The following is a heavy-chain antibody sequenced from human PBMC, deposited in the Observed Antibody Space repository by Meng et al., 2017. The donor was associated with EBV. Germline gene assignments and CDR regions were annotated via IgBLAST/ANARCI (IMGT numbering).Heavy chain of an antibody. CDR1: GGTFSSYA. V-gene: IGHV1-69*06. Sequence: QGQVEQSGAEVKKPGSSVKVSCKASGGTFSSYAISWVRQASGQGLEWMGGIIPIFGTANYAQKFQGRVTITADKSTSTAYMELSSLRSEDTAVYYCARAEIAAAGRLDYWGQGTLVTVSS. CDR2: IIPIFGTA. J-gene: IGHJ4*02. CDR3: ARAEIAAAGRLDY. D-gene: IGHD6-13*01.